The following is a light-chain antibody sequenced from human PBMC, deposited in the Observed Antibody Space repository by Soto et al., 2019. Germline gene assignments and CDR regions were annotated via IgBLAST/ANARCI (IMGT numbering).Light chain of an antibody. Sequence: EVLLTQSPVTLSLSPGERATLSCRASQSVSGYLSWYQQKPGHAPRLLIFDATNRATGVPARFSGSGSGTDLTLTISSLEPEDFVVYYCQQRDSGPPYNFGQGTRLEIK. CDR3: QQRDSGPPYN. J-gene: IGKJ2*01. V-gene: IGKV3-11*01. CDR1: QSVSGY. CDR2: DAT.